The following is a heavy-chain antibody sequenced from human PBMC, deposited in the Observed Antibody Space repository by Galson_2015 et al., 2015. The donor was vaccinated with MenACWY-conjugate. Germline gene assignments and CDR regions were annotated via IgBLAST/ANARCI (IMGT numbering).Heavy chain of an antibody. J-gene: IGHJ4*02. CDR3: AKTRGASFYFDS. V-gene: IGHV3-74*01. CDR2: INPGGSST. D-gene: IGHD1-26*01. CDR1: GFIFNTYW. Sequence: SLRLSCAASGFIFNTYWMHWVRQAPGKGLVWVSRINPGGSSTTYADSVKDRFTISRDNAKNTLYLQMNSLRPEDTAVFYCAKTRGASFYFDSWGQGTQVTVSS.